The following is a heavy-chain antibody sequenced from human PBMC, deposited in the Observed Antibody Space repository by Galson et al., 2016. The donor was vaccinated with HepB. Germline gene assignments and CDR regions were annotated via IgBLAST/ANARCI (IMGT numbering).Heavy chain of an antibody. V-gene: IGHV5-10-1*01. J-gene: IGHJ5*02. D-gene: IGHD3-9*01. CDR1: GYTFTQYW. Sequence: QSGAEVKKPGESLRISCKASGYTFTQYWISWVRQTPGKGLEWLGRIDPSDSYTNDNPSLQGHVTISADKSLNTVYLHWSSLKASDTGMYYCARHDPDYDILTGCWFDPWGQGTLVTVSS. CDR2: IDPSDSYT. CDR3: ARHDPDYDILTGCWFDP.